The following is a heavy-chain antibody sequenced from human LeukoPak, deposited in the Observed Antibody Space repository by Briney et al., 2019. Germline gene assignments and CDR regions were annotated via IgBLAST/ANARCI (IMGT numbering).Heavy chain of an antibody. Sequence: GGSLRLSCAASGFTFSSYAIHWVRQAPGKRLDWVALISYGGGIKSYADSVKGRFTISRDSSTLYLQMNSLTTEDTAVYYCARGSVGTPPPFDYWGQGTLVTVSS. V-gene: IGHV3-30-3*01. D-gene: IGHD2-15*01. J-gene: IGHJ4*02. CDR1: GFTFSSYA. CDR3: ARGSVGTPPPFDY. CDR2: ISYGGGIK.